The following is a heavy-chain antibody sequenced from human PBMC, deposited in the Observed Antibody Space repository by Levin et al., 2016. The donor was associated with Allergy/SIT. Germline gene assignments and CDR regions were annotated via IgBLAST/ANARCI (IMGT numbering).Heavy chain of an antibody. CDR1: GFTFRSYA. V-gene: IGHV3-23*01. J-gene: IGHJ6*02. CDR3: AKGMDPAMGNYFYYYGMDV. CDR2: ISGSGDST. Sequence: GGSLRLSCAASGFTFRSYAMSWVRQAPGKGLEWVSAISGSGDSTYYADSVKGRLTISRDNSETTLYLQMNSLRAEDTAVYYCAKGMDPAMGNYFYYYGMDVWGQGTTVTVSS. D-gene: IGHD5-18*01.